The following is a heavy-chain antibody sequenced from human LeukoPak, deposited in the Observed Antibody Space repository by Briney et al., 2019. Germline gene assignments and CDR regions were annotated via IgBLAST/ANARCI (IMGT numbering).Heavy chain of an antibody. Sequence: GGSLRLSCAASGFTFSSYEMNWVRLAPGKGLEWVSYVSTSGSTIYYADSVKGRSTISRDNAKNSLYLQMNSLRAEDTAVYYCARRLLDIVVLPARYGMDVWGQGTLVTVSS. CDR1: GFTFSSYE. CDR2: VSTSGSTI. D-gene: IGHD2-2*01. V-gene: IGHV3-48*03. J-gene: IGHJ6*02. CDR3: ARRLLDIVVLPARYGMDV.